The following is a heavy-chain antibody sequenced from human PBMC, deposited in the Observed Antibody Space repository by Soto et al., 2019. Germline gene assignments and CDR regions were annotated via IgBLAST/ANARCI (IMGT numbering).Heavy chain of an antibody. Sequence: PGGSLRLSCAASGFTVSSNYMSCVRHAPGKGLEWVSVSYSGGSTYYADSVKGRFTISRDNSKSTLYVQMNSLRAEDTPVYYCARVPGGGSCYCHWGHGTLVTVS. CDR2: SYSGGST. D-gene: IGHD2-15*01. CDR3: ARVPGGGSCYCH. J-gene: IGHJ1*01. CDR1: GFTVSSNY. V-gene: IGHV3-53*01.